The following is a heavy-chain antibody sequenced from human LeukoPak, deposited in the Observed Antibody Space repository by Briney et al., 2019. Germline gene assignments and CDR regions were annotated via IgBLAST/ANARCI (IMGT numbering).Heavy chain of an antibody. Sequence: GASVKVSCKASGYTFTSYGISWVRQAPGQGLEWMGRIIPILGIANYAQKFQGRVTITADKSTSTAYMELSSLRSEDTAVYYCARDRGSYNNWFDPWGQGTLVTVSS. V-gene: IGHV1-69*04. CDR2: IIPILGIA. CDR3: ARDRGSYNNWFDP. CDR1: GYTFTSYG. J-gene: IGHJ5*02. D-gene: IGHD1-26*01.